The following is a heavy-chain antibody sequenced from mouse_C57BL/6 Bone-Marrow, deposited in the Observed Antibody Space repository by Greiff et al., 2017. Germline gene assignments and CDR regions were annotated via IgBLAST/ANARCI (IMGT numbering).Heavy chain of an antibody. Sequence: VHVKQSGAELVRPGASVKLSCTASGFNIKDDYMHWVKQRPEQGLEWIGWIDPENGDTEYASKFQGKATITADPSSNTAYLQLSSLTSEDTAVYYCTLLLFDVWGTGTTVTVSS. CDR1: GFNIKDDY. CDR2: IDPENGDT. V-gene: IGHV14-4*01. J-gene: IGHJ1*03. D-gene: IGHD1-1*01. CDR3: TLLLFDV.